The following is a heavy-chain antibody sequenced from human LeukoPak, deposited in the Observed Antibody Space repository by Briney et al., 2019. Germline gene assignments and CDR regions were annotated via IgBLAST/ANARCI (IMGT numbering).Heavy chain of an antibody. V-gene: IGHV4-28*01. CDR3: SRTVRGVMAFDI. CDR1: GYSISSSNW. CDR2: IYYSGST. J-gene: IGHJ3*02. D-gene: IGHD3-10*01. Sequence: SETLSLTCAVSGYSISSSNWWGWIRQPPGKGLVWIGYIYYSGSTYYNPSLKSRVTMSVDTSKNQFSLKLSSVTAVDTAVYYCSRTVRGVMAFDIWGQGTMVTVSS.